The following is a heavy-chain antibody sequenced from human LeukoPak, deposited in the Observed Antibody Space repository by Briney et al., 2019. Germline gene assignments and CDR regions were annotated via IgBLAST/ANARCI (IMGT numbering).Heavy chain of an antibody. V-gene: IGHV3-48*01. D-gene: IGHD2-15*01. CDR1: GFTFSSYN. Sequence: GGSLRLSCAASGFTFSSYNMNWVRQAQGKGLEWISYISGSSSTIYADSVKGRFTISRDNSKNTLYLQMNSLRAEDTAVYYCAKDGKDCSGGSCYSGAFDIWGQGTMVTVSS. J-gene: IGHJ3*02. CDR2: ISGSSSTI. CDR3: AKDGKDCSGGSCYSGAFDI.